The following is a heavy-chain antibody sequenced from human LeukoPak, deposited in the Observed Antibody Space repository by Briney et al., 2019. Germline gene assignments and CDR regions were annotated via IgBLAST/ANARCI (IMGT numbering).Heavy chain of an antibody. J-gene: IGHJ5*02. V-gene: IGHV4-59*12. CDR1: GVSISSYY. CDR2: IYHSGST. D-gene: IGHD2-8*01. Sequence: SETLSLTCTVSGVSISSYYWSWIRQPPGKGLEWIGYIYHSGSTYYNPSLKSRVTVSVDRSKNQFSLKLSSVTAADTAVYFCARYANWFDPWGQGTLVTVSS. CDR3: ARYANWFDP.